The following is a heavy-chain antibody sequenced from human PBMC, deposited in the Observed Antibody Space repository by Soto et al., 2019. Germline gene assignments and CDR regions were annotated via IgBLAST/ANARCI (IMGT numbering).Heavy chain of an antibody. CDR2: ISYDGNNN. Sequence: QVQLAESGGGVVQPGTSLRLSCAVSGFTFRSYATHWVRQAPGGGLEWVALISYDGNNNYYADSVKGRFTISRDTFKNTLFLQMNSLRREDTAMYYCARGIGDGYNLDYWGQGTLVTVSS. CDR3: ARGIGDGYNLDY. CDR1: GFTFRSYA. J-gene: IGHJ4*02. D-gene: IGHD5-12*01. V-gene: IGHV3-30-3*01.